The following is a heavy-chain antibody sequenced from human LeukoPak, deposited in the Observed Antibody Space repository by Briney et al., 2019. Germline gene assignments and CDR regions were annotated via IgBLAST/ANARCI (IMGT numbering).Heavy chain of an antibody. V-gene: IGHV4-59*08. CDR1: GGAISWYS. D-gene: IGHD3-9*01. J-gene: IGHJ4*02. CDR3: ARTYYDILTGHTTFDY. CDR2: IYYSGST. Sequence: PSESLSLTCSVSGGAISWYSWSWIRQPPRKGLEWIGYIYYSGSTNYNPSLKSRVTISVDTSKNQFSLKPSSVTAADTAVYYCARTYYDILTGHTTFDYWGQGTLVTVSS.